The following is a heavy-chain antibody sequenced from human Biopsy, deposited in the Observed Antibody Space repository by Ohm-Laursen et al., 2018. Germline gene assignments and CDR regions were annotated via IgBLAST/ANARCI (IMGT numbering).Heavy chain of an antibody. Sequence: SLRLSCSASGFTFSNYYMHWVRQAPGKGLLWVSRIKRDGTTTDYAESVKGRFTISRDNAKNTLYLQMNSLRAEDTAVYYCAKSYGDYWGDYYYGLDVWGQGATVTVSS. D-gene: IGHD4-17*01. CDR1: GFTFSNYY. J-gene: IGHJ6*02. CDR2: IKRDGTTT. CDR3: AKSYGDYWGDYYYGLDV. V-gene: IGHV3-74*01.